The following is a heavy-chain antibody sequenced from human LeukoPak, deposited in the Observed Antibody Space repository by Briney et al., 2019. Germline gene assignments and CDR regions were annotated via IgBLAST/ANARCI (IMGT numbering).Heavy chain of an antibody. CDR3: ASVRITMIVVGLDY. V-gene: IGHV4-34*01. CDR1: GGSFSGYY. CDR2: INHSGST. D-gene: IGHD3-22*01. Sequence: SETLSLTCAVYGGSFSGYYWSWIRQPPGKGLEWIGEINHSGSTNYNPSLKSRVTISVDTSKNQFSLKLSSVTAADTAVYYCASVRITMIVVGLDYWGQGTLVTVSS. J-gene: IGHJ4*02.